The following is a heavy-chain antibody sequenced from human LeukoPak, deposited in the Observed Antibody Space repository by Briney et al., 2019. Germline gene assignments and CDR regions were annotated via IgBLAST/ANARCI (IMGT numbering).Heavy chain of an antibody. J-gene: IGHJ4*02. CDR2: SNPEDGET. Sequence: GASVKVSCKVSGYTLTELSMYWVRQALGKGLEWMGGSNPEDGETIYAQKFQGRVTMTEDTSTDTAYMELSSLRSEDTAMYYCVKDGLKLGGNWGQGPLVTVSS. D-gene: IGHD7-27*01. CDR1: GYTLTELS. V-gene: IGHV1-24*01. CDR3: VKDGLKLGGN.